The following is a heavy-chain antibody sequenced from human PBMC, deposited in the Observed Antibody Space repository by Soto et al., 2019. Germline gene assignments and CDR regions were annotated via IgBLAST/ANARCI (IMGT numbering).Heavy chain of an antibody. CDR1: GGTFSSYA. V-gene: IGHV1-69*13. Sequence: GASVKVSCKASGGTFSSYAISWVRQAPGQGLEWMGGIIPIFGTANYAQKFQGRVTITADESTSTAYMGLSSLRSEDTAVYYCARDSVEMATKEYYFDYWGQGTLVTVSS. CDR3: ARDSVEMATKEYYFDY. D-gene: IGHD5-12*01. CDR2: IIPIFGTA. J-gene: IGHJ4*02.